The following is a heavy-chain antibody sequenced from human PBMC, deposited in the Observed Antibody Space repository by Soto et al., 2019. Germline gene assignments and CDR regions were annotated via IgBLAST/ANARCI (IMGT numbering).Heavy chain of an antibody. J-gene: IGHJ5*02. V-gene: IGHV3-13*01. CDR3: ARQTGYCSGGSCFSWFDP. D-gene: IGHD2-15*01. Sequence: GGSLRLSCAASGFTFSSYDMHWVRQATGKGLEWVSAIGTAGDTYYPGSVKGRFTISRENAKNSLYLQMNSLRAGDTAVYYCARQTGYCSGGSCFSWFDPWGQGTLVTVSS. CDR1: GFTFSSYD. CDR2: IGTAGDT.